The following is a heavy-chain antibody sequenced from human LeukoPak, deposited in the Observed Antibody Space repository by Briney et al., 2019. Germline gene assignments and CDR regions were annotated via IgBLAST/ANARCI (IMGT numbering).Heavy chain of an antibody. V-gene: IGHV3-30-3*01. CDR2: ISDDETYK. D-gene: IGHD2-21*01. Sequence: PGGSLRLSCAASGFTFNSYSMHWVRQAPGKGLEGVTAISDDETYKFYADSVKGRFTISRDNSKNSLYLQMNSLRSEDTAVYYCARDGQDGYCGGDCFGYWGQGTLVTVSS. CDR3: ARDGQDGYCGGDCFGY. J-gene: IGHJ4*02. CDR1: GFTFNSYS.